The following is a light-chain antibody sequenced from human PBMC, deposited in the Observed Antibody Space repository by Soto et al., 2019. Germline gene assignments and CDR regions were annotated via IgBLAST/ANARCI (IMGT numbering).Light chain of an antibody. J-gene: IGLJ7*01. V-gene: IGLV1-47*01. CDR3: AAWDDSLSGPV. CDR2: RNN. Sequence: QAVVTQPPSASGTPGQRVTISCSGSSSNIGSNYVYSYQQLPGTAPKLLIYRNNQRPSGVPDRFSGSKSGTSASLAISGLRSEDEADYYCAAWDDSLSGPVFGGGTQLTVL. CDR1: SSNIGSNY.